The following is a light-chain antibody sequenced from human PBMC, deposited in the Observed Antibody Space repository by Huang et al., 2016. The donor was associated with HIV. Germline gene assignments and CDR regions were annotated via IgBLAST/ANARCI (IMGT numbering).Light chain of an antibody. CDR3: MQVLQTPLT. V-gene: IGKV2-28*01. CDR2: LGS. CDR1: QSLLHSNGYNY. Sequence: DIVMTQSPLSLPVTPGEPASISCRSSQSLLHSNGYNYLDWYLQKPGQSPQLLIYLGSNRASGVPDRFSGRGAGTDFTLKISRVEAEDVGVYYCMQVLQTPLTFGPGTKVDIK. J-gene: IGKJ3*01.